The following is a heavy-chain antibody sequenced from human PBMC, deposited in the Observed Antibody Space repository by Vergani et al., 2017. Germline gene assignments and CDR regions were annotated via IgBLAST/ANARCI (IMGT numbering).Heavy chain of an antibody. D-gene: IGHD2-2*01. CDR2: MNPNSGNT. CDR3: ARVESCSSASCFTIRLYGNFDP. J-gene: IGHJ5*02. Sequence: QMQLVQPGAVLKKPGASVKVSCKASGYTSSSYDINWVRQATGQGLEWMGWMNPNSGNTGSAQQFKGRVTMTRDTSISTAYMELSSLRSKDTAISSCARVESCSSASCFTIRLYGNFDPWGQGTLVTVSS. CDR1: GYTSSSYD. V-gene: IGHV1-8*01.